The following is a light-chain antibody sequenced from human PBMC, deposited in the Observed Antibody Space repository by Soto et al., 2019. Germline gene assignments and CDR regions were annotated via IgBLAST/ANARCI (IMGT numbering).Light chain of an antibody. Sequence: VMTQSPATLSVSPGERATLSCRASQSVNYNLAWYQQRPGQAPRLLIYGVSTRAAGIPARFSGSGSGTEFTLTISSLQSEDCGVYYCQQYNKLPPLTFGGGTNVELK. J-gene: IGKJ4*01. CDR2: GVS. V-gene: IGKV3-15*01. CDR1: QSVNYN. CDR3: QQYNKLPPLT.